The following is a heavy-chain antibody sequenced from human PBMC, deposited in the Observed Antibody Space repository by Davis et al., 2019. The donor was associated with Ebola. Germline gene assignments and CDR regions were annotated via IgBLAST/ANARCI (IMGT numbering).Heavy chain of an antibody. CDR3: AMDALGYCSSTTCYDRLGWFDP. V-gene: IGHV1-2*02. CDR1: GYTFTGYY. CDR2: INPNTGGT. D-gene: IGHD2-2*01. J-gene: IGHJ5*02. Sequence: AASVKVSCKASGYTFTGYYMHWVRQAPGQGLEWMGWINPNTGGTNYAQKFQGRVTMTRDTSISTAYMELSSLRSEDTAVYYCAMDALGYCSSTTCYDRLGWFDPWGQGTLVTVSS.